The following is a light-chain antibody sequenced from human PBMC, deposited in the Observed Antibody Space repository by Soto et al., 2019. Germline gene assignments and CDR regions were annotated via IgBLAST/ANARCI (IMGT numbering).Light chain of an antibody. Sequence: EIVMTQSPATPSVFPGEKANLSCRASQSVSSNLAWYQQKPGQAPRLLIYGASTRATGIPARFSGSGSGTEFTLTISSLQSEDFAVYYCQQYNNWPFTFGPGTKVDIK. CDR2: GAS. J-gene: IGKJ3*01. V-gene: IGKV3-15*01. CDR3: QQYNNWPFT. CDR1: QSVSSN.